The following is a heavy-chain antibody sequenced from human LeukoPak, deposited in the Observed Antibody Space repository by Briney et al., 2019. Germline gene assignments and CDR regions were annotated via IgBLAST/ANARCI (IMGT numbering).Heavy chain of an antibody. D-gene: IGHD6-19*01. CDR1: GGSISIGSYY. CDR2: IYTSGST. CDR3: ARVIAVAGYWYFDL. J-gene: IGHJ2*01. Sequence: TLSLTCTVSGGSISIGSYYWSWIRQPAGKGLEGIGRIYTSGSTNYNPSLKSLVTISVDTSKNQFSLKLSSVTAADTAVYYCARVIAVAGYWYFDLWGRGTLVTVYS. V-gene: IGHV4-61*02.